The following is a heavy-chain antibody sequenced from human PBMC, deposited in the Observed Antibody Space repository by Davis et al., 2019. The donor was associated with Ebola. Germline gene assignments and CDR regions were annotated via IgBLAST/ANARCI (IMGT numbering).Heavy chain of an antibody. CDR3: ARVMPHYYYGMDV. V-gene: IGHV1-2*04. CDR1: GYTFTDYG. J-gene: IGHJ6*02. D-gene: IGHD2-2*01. CDR2: INPNSGGT. Sequence: ASVKVSCKPYGYTFTDYGISWVRQAPGQGLEWMGWINPNSGGTNYAQKFQGWVTMTRDTSISTAYMELSRLRSDDTAVYYCARVMPHYYYGMDVWGQGTTVTVSS.